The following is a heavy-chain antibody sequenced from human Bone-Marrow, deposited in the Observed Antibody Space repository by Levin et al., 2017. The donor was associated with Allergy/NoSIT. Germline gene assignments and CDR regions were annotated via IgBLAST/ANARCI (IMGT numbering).Heavy chain of an antibody. J-gene: IGHJ4*02. CDR3: ARDKQGGASKFDY. V-gene: IGHV3-7*01. Sequence: QTGGSLRLSCAASGFTFNYYWMTWVRQAPGKRLEWVANIKQDASEIYYVDSVKGRFTISRDNAKNSLFLQMNSLRAEDTAVYYCARDKQGGASKFDYWGQGTLVTVSS. CDR2: IKQDASEI. D-gene: IGHD1-26*01. CDR1: GFTFNYYW.